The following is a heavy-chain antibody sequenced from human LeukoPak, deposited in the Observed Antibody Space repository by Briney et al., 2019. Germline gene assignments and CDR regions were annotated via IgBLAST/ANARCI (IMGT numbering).Heavy chain of an antibody. CDR3: ARLTAPRSAADY. CDR1: GGTFSSYA. J-gene: IGHJ4*02. CDR2: IIPIFGTA. V-gene: IGHV1-69*13. D-gene: IGHD1-20*01. Sequence: ASVKVSCKASGGTFSSYAISWVRQAPGQGLEWMGGIIPIFGTASYAQKFQGRVTITADESTSTAYMELSSLRSEDTAVYYCARLTAPRSAADYWGQGTLVTVSS.